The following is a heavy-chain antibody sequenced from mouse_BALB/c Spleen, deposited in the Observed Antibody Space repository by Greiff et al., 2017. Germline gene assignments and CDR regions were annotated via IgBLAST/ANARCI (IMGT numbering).Heavy chain of an antibody. D-gene: IGHD2-1*01. J-gene: IGHJ3*01. Sequence: EVQRVESGGGLVQPGGSLKLSCAASGFTFSSYTMSWVRQTPEKRLEWVAYISNGGGSTYYPDTVKGRFTISRDNAKNTLYLQMSSLKSEDTAMYYCAREGNYPPWFAYWGQGTLVTVSA. CDR2: ISNGGGST. CDR1: GFTFSSYT. CDR3: AREGNYPPWFAY. V-gene: IGHV5-12-2*01.